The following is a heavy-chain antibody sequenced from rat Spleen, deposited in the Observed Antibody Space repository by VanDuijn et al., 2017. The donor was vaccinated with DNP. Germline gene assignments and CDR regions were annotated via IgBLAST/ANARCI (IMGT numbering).Heavy chain of an antibody. CDR3: ARWGGDYFDY. J-gene: IGHJ2*01. V-gene: IGHV5-22*01. CDR2: ISYDGGIT. CDR1: GFTFSNYY. Sequence: EVQLVESGGGLVQPGRSLKLSCAASGFTFSNYYMAWVRQAPTKGLEWVAYISYDGGITNYGDSVKGRFTISRDNAKSTLYLQMNSLRSEDMATDYCARWGGDYFDYWGQGVMVTVSS.